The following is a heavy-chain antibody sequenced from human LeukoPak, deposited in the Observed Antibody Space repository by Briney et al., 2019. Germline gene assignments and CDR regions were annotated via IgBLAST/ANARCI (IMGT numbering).Heavy chain of an antibody. CDR2: ISSNGGST. CDR1: GFTFSSYA. D-gene: IGHD1-26*01. J-gene: IGHJ4*02. Sequence: GGSLRLSCAASGFTFSSYAMHWVRQAPGKGLEYVSAISSNGGSTYYANSVKGRFTISRDNSKNTLYLQMGSLRAEDMAVYYCATKNSGSHDYWGQGTLVTVSS. CDR3: ATKNSGSHDY. V-gene: IGHV3-64*01.